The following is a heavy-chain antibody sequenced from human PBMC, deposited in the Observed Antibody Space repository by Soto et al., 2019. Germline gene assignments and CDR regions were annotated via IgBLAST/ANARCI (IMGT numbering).Heavy chain of an antibody. Sequence: ASEKVSCKASGGTFSSYAISWVRQAPGQGLEWMGGIIPIFGTANYAQKFQGRVTITADKSTSTAYMELSSLRSEDTAVYYCAGSIAATNYYYGMDVRGQGPTGTVSS. CDR2: IIPIFGTA. V-gene: IGHV1-69*06. CDR3: AGSIAATNYYYGMDV. CDR1: GGTFSSYA. D-gene: IGHD6-6*01. J-gene: IGHJ6*02.